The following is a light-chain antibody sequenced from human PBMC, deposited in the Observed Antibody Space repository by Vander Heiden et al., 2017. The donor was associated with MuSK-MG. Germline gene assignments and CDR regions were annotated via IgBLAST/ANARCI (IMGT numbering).Light chain of an antibody. V-gene: IGKV4-1*01. CDR1: QSVLYSSNNKNY. CDR2: WAS. J-gene: IGKJ2*01. CDR3: QQYYSTPYT. Sequence: INCKSSQSVLYSSNNKNYLAWYQQKPGQPPKLLIYWASTRESGVPDRFSGSGSGTDFTLTISSLQAEDVAVYYCQQYYSTPYTFGQGTKLEIK.